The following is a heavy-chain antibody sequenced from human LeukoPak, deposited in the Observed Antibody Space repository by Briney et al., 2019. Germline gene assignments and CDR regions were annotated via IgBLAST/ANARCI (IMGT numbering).Heavy chain of an antibody. CDR2: ISSSSSYI. J-gene: IGHJ4*02. D-gene: IGHD6-13*01. CDR3: ATDPSSSWLFDY. CDR1: GFTFSSYS. Sequence: GGSLRLSCAASGFTFSSYSMNWVRQAPGKGLEWVSSISSSSSYIYYADSVKGRFTISRGNAKNSLYLQMNSLRAEDTAVYYCATDPSSSWLFDYWGQGTLVTVSS. V-gene: IGHV3-21*01.